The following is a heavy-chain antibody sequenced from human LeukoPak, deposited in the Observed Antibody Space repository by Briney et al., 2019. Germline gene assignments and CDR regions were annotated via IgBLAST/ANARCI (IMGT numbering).Heavy chain of an antibody. J-gene: IGHJ4*02. CDR3: ARDGSPYCSSTSCYAH. Sequence: GGSLRLSCAASGFTVSSNYMSWVRQAPGKGLEWVSVIYSGGSTYYADSVKGRFTISRDNSKNTLYLQMNSLRAEDAAVYYCARDGSPYCSSTSCYAHWGQGTLVTVSS. CDR2: IYSGGST. CDR1: GFTVSSNY. V-gene: IGHV3-66*01. D-gene: IGHD2-2*01.